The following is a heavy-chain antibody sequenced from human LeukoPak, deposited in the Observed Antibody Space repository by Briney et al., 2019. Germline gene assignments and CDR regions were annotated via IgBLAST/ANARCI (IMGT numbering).Heavy chain of an antibody. Sequence: KPSETLSPTCTVSGGSISSCYWSWSRQPPGKGLEWIGNIYYSGSTNYNPSLKSRVTISADTSKNQFSMKLSSVTASDTAVYYCARSVGDGYNYYFDYWGQGTLVTVSS. CDR2: IYYSGST. V-gene: IGHV4-59*08. J-gene: IGHJ4*02. CDR1: GGSISSCY. CDR3: ARSVGDGYNYYFDY. D-gene: IGHD5-24*01.